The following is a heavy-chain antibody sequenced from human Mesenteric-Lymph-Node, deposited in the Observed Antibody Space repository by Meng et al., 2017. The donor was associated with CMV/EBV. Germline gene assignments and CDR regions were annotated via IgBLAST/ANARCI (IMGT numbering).Heavy chain of an antibody. D-gene: IGHD4-17*01. CDR1: GYTLKSYD. CDR3: ASGGDRFRGYYGMDV. CDR2: ISAYNGNT. V-gene: IGHV1-18*01. J-gene: IGHJ6*02. Sequence: ASVKVSCKASGYTLKSYDISWVRQAPGQGLEWMGWISAYNGNTKYAQKLQGRVTMTTDTSTSTAYMELRSLRSDDTAVYYCASGGDRFRGYYGMDVWGQGTTVTVSS.